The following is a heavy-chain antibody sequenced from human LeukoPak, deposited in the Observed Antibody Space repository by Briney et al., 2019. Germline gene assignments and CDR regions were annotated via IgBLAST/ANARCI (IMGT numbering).Heavy chain of an antibody. CDR2: IYYSGST. CDR3: ARVTGYDSSGYYVFRYFDY. J-gene: IGHJ4*02. D-gene: IGHD3-22*01. V-gene: IGHV4-59*01. CDR1: GGSISSYY. Sequence: SETLSLTCTVSGGSISSYYWSWIRQPPGKGLEWIGYIYYSGSTNYNPSLKSRVTISVDTSKNQFSLKLSSVTAADTAVYYCARVTGYDSSGYYVFRYFDYWGQGTLVTVSS.